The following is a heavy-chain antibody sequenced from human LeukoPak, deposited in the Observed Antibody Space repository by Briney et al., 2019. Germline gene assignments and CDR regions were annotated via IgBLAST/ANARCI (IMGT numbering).Heavy chain of an antibody. CDR1: GGSISSSTHW. J-gene: IGHJ6*02. Sequence: SETLSLTCAVSGGSISSSTHWWTWVRQPPGEGLEWIGEIYHTGSTNYNPSLKSRVTISVDKSNNQFSLKLSSVTAADTAVYYCAREIYYGMDVWGQGTTVTVSS. CDR2: IYHTGST. V-gene: IGHV4-4*02. CDR3: AREIYYGMDV.